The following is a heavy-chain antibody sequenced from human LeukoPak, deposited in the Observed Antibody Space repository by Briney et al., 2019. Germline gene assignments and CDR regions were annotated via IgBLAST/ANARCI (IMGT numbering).Heavy chain of an antibody. V-gene: IGHV5-51*01. Sequence: GASVKVSCKASGYSLTSYWIGWVRQMPGKGLEWMGIIYPGDSDTRYSPSFQGQVTISADKSISTAYLQWSSLKASDTAMYYCASSFIVVVPAAISPDAFDVWGQGTMVTVSS. CDR3: ASSFIVVVPAAISPDAFDV. D-gene: IGHD2-2*02. J-gene: IGHJ3*01. CDR1: GYSLTSYW. CDR2: IYPGDSDT.